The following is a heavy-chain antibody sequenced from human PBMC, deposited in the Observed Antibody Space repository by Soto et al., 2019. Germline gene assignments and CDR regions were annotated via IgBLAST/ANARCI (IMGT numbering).Heavy chain of an antibody. Sequence: ASVKVSCKASGYTFTSYDINWVRQATGQGLEWMGWMNPNSGNTGYAQKFQGRVTMTRITSISTAYMELSSLRSEDTAVYYCARRRWDYYDSSGYSDAFDIWGQGTMVTVSS. D-gene: IGHD3-22*01. CDR3: ARRRWDYYDSSGYSDAFDI. CDR1: GYTFTSYD. CDR2: MNPNSGNT. J-gene: IGHJ3*02. V-gene: IGHV1-8*01.